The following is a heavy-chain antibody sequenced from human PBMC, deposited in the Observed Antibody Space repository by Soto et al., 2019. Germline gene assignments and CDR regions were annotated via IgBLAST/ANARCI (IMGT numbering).Heavy chain of an antibody. CDR3: AKDLGRELYYFDY. CDR2: ISWNSGSI. J-gene: IGHJ4*02. V-gene: IGHV3-9*01. CDR1: GFTFDDYA. Sequence: GGSLRLSCAASGFTFDDYAMHWVRQAPGKGLEWVSGISWNSGSIGYADSVKGRFTISRDNAKNSLYLQMNSLRAEDTALYYCAKDLGRELYYFDYWGQGTLVTVSS. D-gene: IGHD1-26*01.